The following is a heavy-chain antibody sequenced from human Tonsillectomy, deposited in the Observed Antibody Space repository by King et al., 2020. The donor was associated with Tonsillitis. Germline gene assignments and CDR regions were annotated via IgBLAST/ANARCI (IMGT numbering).Heavy chain of an antibody. CDR3: AADPAYYYDNTAYNFRY. Sequence: QLVQSGPEVKKPGTSVKVPCKASGFTFTSSAVQWVRQARGQRLEWIGWIVVSTGNTNYAQKFQERVTITRDMSTSTAYMELSSLRSEDTAVYYCAADPAYYYDNTAYNFRYWGQGTLVTVAS. V-gene: IGHV1-58*01. CDR1: GFTFTSSA. CDR2: IVVSTGNT. D-gene: IGHD3-22*01. J-gene: IGHJ4*02.